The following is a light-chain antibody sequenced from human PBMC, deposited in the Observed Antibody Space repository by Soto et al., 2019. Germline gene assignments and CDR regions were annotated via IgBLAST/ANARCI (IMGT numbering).Light chain of an antibody. J-gene: IGKJ1*01. Sequence: EIVLSQSPGTLSLSPGERATLSCRASQSVSNNYLAWYQQKPGQAPRLLIYHTSNRATGIPARFSGSGSGTDFTLTISSLEPEDFAVYYCHQRQSWPRTFGQGTKVDIK. CDR1: QSVSNNY. V-gene: IGKV3-11*01. CDR2: HTS. CDR3: HQRQSWPRT.